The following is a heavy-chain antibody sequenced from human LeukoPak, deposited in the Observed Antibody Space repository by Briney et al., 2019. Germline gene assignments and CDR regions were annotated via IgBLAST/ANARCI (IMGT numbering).Heavy chain of an antibody. CDR1: GFTFSSYA. Sequence: GRSLRLSCAASGFTFSSYAMHWVRQAPGKGLEWVAGISYDGSNKYYADSVKGRFTISRDNSKNTLYLQMNSLGGEDTAVYYCARERYWGLGDYWGQGALVTVSS. D-gene: IGHD7-27*01. CDR2: ISYDGSNK. V-gene: IGHV3-30-3*01. J-gene: IGHJ4*02. CDR3: ARERYWGLGDY.